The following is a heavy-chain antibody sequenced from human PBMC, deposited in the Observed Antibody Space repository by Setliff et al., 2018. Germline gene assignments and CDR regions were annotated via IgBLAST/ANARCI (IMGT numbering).Heavy chain of an antibody. Sequence: ASVKVSCKASGYTFTGYCMHWVRQAPGQGLEWMGWINPNSGGTNYAQKFQGRVTMTRDTSISTAYMELSRLRSDDTAVYYCARVRLFKDTAMVTYYMDVWGKGTTVTVSS. D-gene: IGHD5-18*01. CDR1: GYTFTGYC. CDR3: ARVRLFKDTAMVTYYMDV. J-gene: IGHJ6*03. CDR2: INPNSGGT. V-gene: IGHV1-2*02.